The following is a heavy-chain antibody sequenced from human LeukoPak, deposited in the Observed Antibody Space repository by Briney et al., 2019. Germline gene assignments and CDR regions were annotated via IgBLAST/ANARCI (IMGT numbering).Heavy chain of an antibody. D-gene: IGHD2-8*02. V-gene: IGHV3-23*01. CDR3: AKDYSTGRPYYFDY. CDR1: GFTFSSYA. J-gene: IGHJ4*02. CDR2: ISASGGST. Sequence: QPGGSLRLSCAASGFTFSSYAMSWVRQAPGKGLEWVSTISASGGSTYYTDSVKGRFTISRDNSKNTLYLQMNSLRAEDTAVYYCAKDYSTGRPYYFDYWEQGTLVTVPS.